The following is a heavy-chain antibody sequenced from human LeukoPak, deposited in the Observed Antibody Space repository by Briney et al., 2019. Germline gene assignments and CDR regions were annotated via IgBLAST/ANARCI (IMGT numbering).Heavy chain of an antibody. Sequence: KPSETLSLTCTVSGGSMSSYYWSWIRQPPGKGLEWIGYVYYSGTTNYNPSLRSRVTISVDTSKNQFSLKLSSVTAADTTVYYCARGHDGVVGWFAPWGRGTLVTVSS. D-gene: IGHD2-15*01. CDR2: VYYSGTT. V-gene: IGHV4-59*01. CDR1: GGSMSSYY. J-gene: IGHJ5*02. CDR3: ARGHDGVVGWFAP.